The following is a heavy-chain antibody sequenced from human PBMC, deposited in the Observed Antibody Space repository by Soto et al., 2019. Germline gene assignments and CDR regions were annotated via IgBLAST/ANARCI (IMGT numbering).Heavy chain of an antibody. CDR3: ARAVGPFDY. V-gene: IGHV3-33*01. Sequence: QVQLLESGGGVVQPGRSLRLSCAASGFTFSTYGMHWVRQTPGKGLEWVAVIWYDGSNKYYADSVKGRFTISRDNSKDMLYLQMNSLRAQDTAVYYCARAVGPFDYWGQGTLVTVST. CDR2: IWYDGSNK. CDR1: GFTFSTYG. J-gene: IGHJ4*02. D-gene: IGHD3-16*01.